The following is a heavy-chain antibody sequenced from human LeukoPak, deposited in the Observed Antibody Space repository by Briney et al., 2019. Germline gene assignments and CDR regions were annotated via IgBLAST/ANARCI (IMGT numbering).Heavy chain of an antibody. D-gene: IGHD5-18*01. Sequence: SVKVPCKTSGFTFSNSAIQWVRQARGQRLEWIGWIIVGSGRTHYAQNLQERITITRDMSTNTAYMELSGLRSDDTAVYYCARAKGYSYCYYYYYMDVWGKGTTVTISS. CDR3: ARAKGYSYCYYYYYMDV. V-gene: IGHV1-58*02. CDR1: GFTFSNSA. J-gene: IGHJ6*03. CDR2: IIVGSGRT.